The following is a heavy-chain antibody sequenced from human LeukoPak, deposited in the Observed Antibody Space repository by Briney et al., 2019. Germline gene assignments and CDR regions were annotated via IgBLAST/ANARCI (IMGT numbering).Heavy chain of an antibody. V-gene: IGHV4-59*01. CDR2: VYYSGST. J-gene: IGHJ4*02. CDR1: GDSINNYY. Sequence: SETLSLTCSVSGDSINNYYWNWIRQPPGKGLEWIGYVYYSGSTNYSPSLKSRVTISVDTSKNQFSLKLSSVTAADTAVYYCASTNPVAGIDYWGQGTLVTVSS. D-gene: IGHD6-19*01. CDR3: ASTNPVAGIDY.